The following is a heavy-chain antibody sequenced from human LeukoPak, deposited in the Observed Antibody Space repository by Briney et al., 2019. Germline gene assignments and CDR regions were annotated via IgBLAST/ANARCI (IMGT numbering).Heavy chain of an antibody. D-gene: IGHD3-10*01. V-gene: IGHV4-34*01. J-gene: IGHJ4*02. CDR3: ARRYYYNLGSFPFDF. CDR1: GGPFSGYF. Sequence: KPSETLSLTCAVSGGPFSGYFWSWLRQSSGKGLEWIGEIHNSGTTNYNPSLNSRVTISEDTSKNQFYLNLGSVTAADTAVYYCARRYYYNLGSFPFDFWGQGTLVTVSS. CDR2: IHNSGTT.